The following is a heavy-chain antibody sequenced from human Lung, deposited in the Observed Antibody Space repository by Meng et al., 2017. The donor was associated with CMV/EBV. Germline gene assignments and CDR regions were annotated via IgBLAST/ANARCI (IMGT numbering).Heavy chain of an antibody. Sequence: ESXKISXTASGFTFDNYAMSWVRQAPGKGLEWVSVISGIGGNSYYAESVKGRFTVSRDNSKNTLYLHMNGLKADDTAVYYCAKAVVPVYYYYGMDVWGRGXRSPSP. D-gene: IGHD2-15*01. CDR3: AKAVVPVYYYYGMDV. J-gene: IGHJ6*02. CDR2: ISGIGGNS. V-gene: IGHV3-23*01. CDR1: GFTFDNYA.